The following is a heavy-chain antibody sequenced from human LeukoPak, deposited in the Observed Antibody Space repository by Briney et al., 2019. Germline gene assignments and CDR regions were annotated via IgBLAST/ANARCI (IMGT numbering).Heavy chain of an antibody. J-gene: IGHJ4*02. CDR3: ARDLMGIAYRGAFYY. CDR1: GGSISSYY. D-gene: IGHD6-13*01. CDR2: IYYSGST. Sequence: SETLSLTCTVSGGSISSYYWSWIRQPPGEGLEWIGYIYYSGSTNYNPSLKSRVTISVDTSKNQFSLKLSSVTAADTAVYYCARDLMGIAYRGAFYYWGQGTLVTVSS. V-gene: IGHV4-59*01.